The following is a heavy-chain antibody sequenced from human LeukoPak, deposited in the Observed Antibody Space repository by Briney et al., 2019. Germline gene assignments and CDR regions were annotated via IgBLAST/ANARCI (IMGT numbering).Heavy chain of an antibody. Sequence: GGSLRLSCAASGFTFSTYTMNWVRQAPGKGLEWVSSISSSSSYIYYADSVKGRFTISRDNAKNSLYLQMNSLRAEDTAVYYCARGAVGVVVPAAQARFDPWGQGTLVTVSS. J-gene: IGHJ5*02. D-gene: IGHD2-2*01. CDR1: GFTFSTYT. CDR2: ISSSSSYI. V-gene: IGHV3-21*01. CDR3: ARGAVGVVVPAAQARFDP.